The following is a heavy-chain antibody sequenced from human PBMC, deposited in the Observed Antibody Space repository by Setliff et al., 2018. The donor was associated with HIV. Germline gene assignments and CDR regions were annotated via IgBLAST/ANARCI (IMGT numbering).Heavy chain of an antibody. CDR3: ARGTDGDYYYYMDV. Sequence: SVKVSCKASGGTFSSQTISWVRQAPGQGLEWMGGIIPMFGSANYAQKFQGRVTITADGSTRTVYMVLSSLRSEDTAVYYCARGTDGDYYYYMDVWGKGTTVTVSS. CDR1: GGTFSSQT. CDR2: IIPMFGSA. J-gene: IGHJ6*03. V-gene: IGHV1-69*13. D-gene: IGHD3-10*01.